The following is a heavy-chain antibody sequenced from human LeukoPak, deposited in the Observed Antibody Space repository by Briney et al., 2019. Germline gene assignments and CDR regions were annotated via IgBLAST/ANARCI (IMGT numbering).Heavy chain of an antibody. CDR2: MYSGGST. J-gene: IGHJ6*02. D-gene: IGHD6-19*01. V-gene: IGHV3-66*01. CDR1: GFTVSSNY. CDR3: ARGPSPVAGKSWDSYSGMDV. Sequence: PGGSLRLSCVASGFTVSSNYMSWVRQAPGRGLEWVSVMYSGGSTYSEDSVKGRFTISRDNSKNTLYLQMNSLRAEDTAVYYSARGPSPVAGKSWDSYSGMDVWGQGTTVTVSS.